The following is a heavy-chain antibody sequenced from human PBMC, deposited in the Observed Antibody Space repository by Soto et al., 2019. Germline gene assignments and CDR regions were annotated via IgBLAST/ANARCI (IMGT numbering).Heavy chain of an antibody. D-gene: IGHD2-2*01. CDR3: ARDNPGSTSSWFDP. Sequence: PSETLSLTCTVSGGSISSGGYYWSWIRQHPGKGLEWIGYIYYSGSTYYNPSLKSRVTISVDTSKNQFSLKLSSVTAADTAVYYCARDNPGSTSSWFDPWGQGTLVTVSS. CDR2: IYYSGST. V-gene: IGHV4-31*03. J-gene: IGHJ5*02. CDR1: GGSISSGGYY.